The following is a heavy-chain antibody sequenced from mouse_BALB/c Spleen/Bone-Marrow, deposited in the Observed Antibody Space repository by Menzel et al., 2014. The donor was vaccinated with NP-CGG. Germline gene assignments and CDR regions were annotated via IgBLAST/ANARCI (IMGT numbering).Heavy chain of an antibody. CDR1: GYAFTNYL. V-gene: IGHV1-54*01. Sequence: VKPMESGAELVRPGTSVKVSCKASGYAFTNYLIEWVKQRPGQGLEWIGVINPGSGSSNYNENFKGKATLTADRSSSTAYMLLNSLTSDDSAVYFCARSRGYDVGPFAFWGQGTLVTVSA. D-gene: IGHD2-2*01. CDR3: ARSRGYDVGPFAF. CDR2: INPGSGSS. J-gene: IGHJ3*01.